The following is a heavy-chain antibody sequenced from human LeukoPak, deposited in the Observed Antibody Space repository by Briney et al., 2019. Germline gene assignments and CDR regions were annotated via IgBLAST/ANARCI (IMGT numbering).Heavy chain of an antibody. D-gene: IGHD3-22*01. CDR3: ASGVGEYYYDSSDQFDY. CDR1: GFTFSSYW. Sequence: GGSLRLSCAASGFTFSSYWMSWVRQAPGKGLEWVANIKQDGSEKYYVDSVKGRFTISRDNAKNSLYLQMNSLRAEDTAVYYCASGVGEYYYDSSDQFDYWGQGTLVTVSS. V-gene: IGHV3-7*01. CDR2: IKQDGSEK. J-gene: IGHJ4*02.